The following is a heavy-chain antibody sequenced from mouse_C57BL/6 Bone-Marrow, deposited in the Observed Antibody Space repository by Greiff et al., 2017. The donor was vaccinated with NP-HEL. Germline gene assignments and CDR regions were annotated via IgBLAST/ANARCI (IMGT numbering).Heavy chain of an antibody. V-gene: IGHV14-4*01. CDR1: GFNIKDDY. CDR3: TTVTTLYYYAMDY. CDR2: IDPENGDT. D-gene: IGHD2-1*01. J-gene: IGHJ4*01. Sequence: VQLQQSGAELVRPGASVKLSCTASGFNIKDDYMHWVKQRPEQGLEWIGWIDPENGDTEYASKFQGKATITVDTSSNTAYLQLSSLTSEDTAVYYCTTVTTLYYYAMDYWGQGTSVTVSS.